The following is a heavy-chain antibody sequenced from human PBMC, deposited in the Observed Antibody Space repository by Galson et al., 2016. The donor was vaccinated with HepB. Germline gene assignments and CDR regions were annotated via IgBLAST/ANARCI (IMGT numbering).Heavy chain of an antibody. CDR1: GFTFTDYP. D-gene: IGHD3-9*01. CDR3: ARVPDYSPTFFDY. J-gene: IGHJ4*02. Sequence: SLRLSCATSGFTFTDYPMTWVRQAPGKGLEWVSTVGTGHFTHYADSVKGRFIVSRDNSENTLYLQMNSLRAEDTAIYYCARVPDYSPTFFDYWGQGTLVTVSS. V-gene: IGHV3-23*01. CDR2: VGTGHFT.